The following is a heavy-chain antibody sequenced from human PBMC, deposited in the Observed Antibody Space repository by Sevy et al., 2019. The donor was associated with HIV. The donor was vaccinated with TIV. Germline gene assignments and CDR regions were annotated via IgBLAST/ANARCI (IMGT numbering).Heavy chain of an antibody. D-gene: IGHD3-9*01. CDR1: GFTFSTYW. J-gene: IGHJ4*02. CDR2: INKDGSQK. Sequence: GGSLRLSCGASGFTFSTYWMSWVRQAPGKGLEWVANINKDGSQKYYVDSVKGRFTISKDNAKNSLYLQMSSLRAEDTAVYYCAREFDGGPDYWGQGTLVTVSS. V-gene: IGHV3-7*01. CDR3: AREFDGGPDY.